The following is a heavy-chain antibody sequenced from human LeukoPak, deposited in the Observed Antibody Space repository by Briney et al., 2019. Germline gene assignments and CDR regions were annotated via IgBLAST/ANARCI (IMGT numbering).Heavy chain of an antibody. D-gene: IGHD1-26*01. CDR2: IVVGSGNT. CDR1: GFTFTSSA. V-gene: IGHV1-58*02. J-gene: IGHJ4*02. Sequence: SVKVSCKASGFTFTSSAMQWVRQARGQRLEWIGWIVVGSGNTNYAQKFQERVTITRDMSTSTAYMELSSLRSEDTAVYYCAANELNSGAAKKEGYWGQGTLVTVSS. CDR3: AANELNSGAAKKEGY.